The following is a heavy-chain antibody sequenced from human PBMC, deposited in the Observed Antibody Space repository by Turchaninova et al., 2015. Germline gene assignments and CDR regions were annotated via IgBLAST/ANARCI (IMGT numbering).Heavy chain of an antibody. CDR1: GYPISSGSH. CDR3: ARHANTNTSP. CDR2: IYHSGST. J-gene: IGHJ5*02. Sequence: QVQLQESGPGLVKPSETLSLTCAVSGYPISSGSHWGWIRQPPGKGLEWIGSIYHSGSTYYNPSLESRVTISLDTSKNQFSLKLSSVTAADTAVYYCARHANTNTSPWGQGTLVTVSS. V-gene: IGHV4-38-2*01. D-gene: IGHD2-2*01.